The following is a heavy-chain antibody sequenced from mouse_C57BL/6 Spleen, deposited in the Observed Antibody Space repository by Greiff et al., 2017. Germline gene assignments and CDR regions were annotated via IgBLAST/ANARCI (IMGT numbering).Heavy chain of an antibody. V-gene: IGHV1-80*01. D-gene: IGHD4-1*01. CDR2: IYPGDGDT. J-gene: IGHJ2*01. CDR3: ARTGTGNYFDY. CDR1: GYAFSSYW. Sequence: VQLQQSGAELVKPGASVKISCKASGYAFSSYWMNWVKQRPGKGLEWIGQIYPGDGDTNYNGKFKGKATLTADKSSGTAYMQLSSLTSEDSAVYFCARTGTGNYFDYWGQGTTLTVSS.